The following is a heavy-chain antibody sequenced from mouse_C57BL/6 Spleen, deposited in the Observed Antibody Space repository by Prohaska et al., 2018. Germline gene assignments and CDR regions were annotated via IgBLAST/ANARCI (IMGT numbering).Heavy chain of an antibody. J-gene: IGHJ2*01. Sequence: EVKLVESGGGLVQPGGSLKLSCAASGFTFSDYGMAWVRQAPRTGPEWVAFISNLAYSIYYADTVTGRFTISRENAKNTLYLEMSSLRSEDTAMYYCARRGGTSFDYWGQGTTLTVSS. D-gene: IGHD4-1*01. CDR3: ARRGGTSFDY. CDR1: GFTFSDYG. CDR2: ISNLAYSI. V-gene: IGHV5-15*04.